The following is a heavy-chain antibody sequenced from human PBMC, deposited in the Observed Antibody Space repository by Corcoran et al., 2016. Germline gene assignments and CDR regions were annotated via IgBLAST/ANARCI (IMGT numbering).Heavy chain of an antibody. D-gene: IGHD6-13*01. CDR2: IWYDGSNK. CDR1: GFTFSSYG. CDR3: ARDGIAARGMDV. V-gene: IGHV3-33*01. J-gene: IGHJ6*02. Sequence: QVQLVGSGGGVVQHGRSLRLSCAASGFTFSSYGMHWVRQAPGKGLEWVAVIWYDGSNKYYADSVKGRFTSSRDNSKNTLYLQMNSLRAEDTTVDYCARDGIAARGMDVWGQGTTVTVSS.